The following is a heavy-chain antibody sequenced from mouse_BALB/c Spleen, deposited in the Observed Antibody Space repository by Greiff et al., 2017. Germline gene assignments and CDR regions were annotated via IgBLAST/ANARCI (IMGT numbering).Heavy chain of an antibody. CDR3: ARRDYYGSSWFAY. D-gene: IGHD1-1*01. Sequence: VQLKQSGAELVRPGALVKLSCKASGFNIKDYYMHWVKQRPEQGLEWIGWIDPENGNTIYDPKFQGKASITADTSSNTAYLQLSSLTSEDTAVYYCARRDYYGSSWFAYWGQGTLVTVSA. CDR1: GFNIKDYY. J-gene: IGHJ3*01. CDR2: IDPENGNT. V-gene: IGHV14-1*02.